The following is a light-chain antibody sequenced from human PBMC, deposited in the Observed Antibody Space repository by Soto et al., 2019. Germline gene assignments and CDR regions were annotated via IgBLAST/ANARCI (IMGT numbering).Light chain of an antibody. V-gene: IGKV3-15*01. CDR2: GAS. CDR1: QSVSSN. J-gene: IGKJ1*01. Sequence: ERVMTQSPATLSVSPGERATLSSRASQSVSSNLAWYQQKPGQAPRLLIYGASTRATGIPARFSGSGSGTEFTLTISSLQSEDFAVYYCQQYNNWWTFGQGTKVDIK. CDR3: QQYNNWWT.